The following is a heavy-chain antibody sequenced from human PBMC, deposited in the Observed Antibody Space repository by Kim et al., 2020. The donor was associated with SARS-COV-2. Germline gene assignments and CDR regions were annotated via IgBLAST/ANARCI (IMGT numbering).Heavy chain of an antibody. V-gene: IGHV1-46*01. CDR2: INPSGGST. CDR1: GYTFTSYY. J-gene: IGHJ6*02. D-gene: IGHD3-10*01. CDR3: ARDQAYGSGSYYNVGHYYYGMDV. Sequence: ASVKVSCKASGYTFTSYYMHWVRQAPGQGLEWMGIINPSGGSTSYAQKFQGRVTMTRDTSTSTVYMELSSLRSEDTAVYYCARDQAYGSGSYYNVGHYYYGMDVWGQGTTVTVSS.